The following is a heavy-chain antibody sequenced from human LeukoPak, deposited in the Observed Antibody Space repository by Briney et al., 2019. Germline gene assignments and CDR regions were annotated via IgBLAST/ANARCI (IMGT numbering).Heavy chain of an antibody. CDR3: AKEGDSSWNFSYYYYYMDV. J-gene: IGHJ6*03. CDR2: ITGSGGIT. D-gene: IGHD6-13*01. CDR1: GFTFSSFG. V-gene: IGHV3-23*01. Sequence: GGSLRLSCAASGFTFSSFGMTWVRQAPGKGLEWVSTITGSGGITYYADSVKGRFTISRDNSKNTLYLQMNSLRAEDTAVYYCAKEGDSSWNFSYYYYYMDVWGKGTTVTVSS.